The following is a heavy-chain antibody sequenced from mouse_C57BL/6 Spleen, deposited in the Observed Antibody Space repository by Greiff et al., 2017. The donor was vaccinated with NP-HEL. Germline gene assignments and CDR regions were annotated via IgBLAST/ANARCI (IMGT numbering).Heavy chain of an antibody. CDR3: TTPLNYYGSSYGFAY. CDR2: IDPENGDT. Sequence: VQLKQSGAELVRPGASVKLSCTASGFNIKDDYMHWVKQRPEQGLEWIGWIDPENGDTEYASKFQGKATITADTSSNTAYLQLSSLTSEDTAVYYCTTPLNYYGSSYGFAYWGQGTLVTVSA. D-gene: IGHD1-1*01. CDR1: GFNIKDDY. V-gene: IGHV14-4*01. J-gene: IGHJ3*01.